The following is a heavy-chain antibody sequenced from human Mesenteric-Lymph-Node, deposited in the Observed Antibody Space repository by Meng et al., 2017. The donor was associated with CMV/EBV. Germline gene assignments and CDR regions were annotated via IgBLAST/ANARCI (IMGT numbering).Heavy chain of an antibody. CDR2: ISGSGGST. Sequence: SGFPFSSYAMSWVRQAPGKGLEWVSAISGSGGSTYYADSVKGRFTISRDNSKNTLYLQMNSLRAEDTAVYYCAKDPNGGNSVEIFFDYWGQGTLVTVSS. D-gene: IGHD4-23*01. J-gene: IGHJ4*02. V-gene: IGHV3-23*01. CDR3: AKDPNGGNSVEIFFDY. CDR1: GFPFSSYA.